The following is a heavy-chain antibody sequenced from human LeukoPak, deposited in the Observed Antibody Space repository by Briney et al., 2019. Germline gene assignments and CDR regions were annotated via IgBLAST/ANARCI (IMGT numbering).Heavy chain of an antibody. Sequence: ASVKVSCKASGYTFTSYYMHWVRQAPGQGLEWMGIINPSGGGTSYAQKFQGRVTMTRDTSTSTVYMELSSLRSEDTAVYYCASLGGITGTRDYWGQGTLVTVSS. V-gene: IGHV1-46*01. J-gene: IGHJ4*02. CDR2: INPSGGGT. CDR1: GYTFTSYY. CDR3: ASLGGITGTRDY. D-gene: IGHD1-7*01.